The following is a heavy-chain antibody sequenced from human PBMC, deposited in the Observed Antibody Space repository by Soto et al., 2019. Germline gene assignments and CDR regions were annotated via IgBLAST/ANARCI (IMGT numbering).Heavy chain of an antibody. CDR1: GFTFSSYS. J-gene: IGHJ4*02. Sequence: PGGSLRLSCAASGFTFSSYSMNWVRQAPGKGLEWVSYISSSSSTIYYADSVKGRFTISRDNAKNSLYLQMNSLRDEDTAVYYCARVVLRYFDWLLGRANHFDYWGQGTLVTVSS. V-gene: IGHV3-48*02. CDR2: ISSSSSTI. CDR3: ARVVLRYFDWLLGRANHFDY. D-gene: IGHD3-9*01.